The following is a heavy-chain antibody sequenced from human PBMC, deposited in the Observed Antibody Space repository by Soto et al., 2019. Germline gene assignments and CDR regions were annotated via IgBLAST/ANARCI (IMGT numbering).Heavy chain of an antibody. CDR3: AIDGSAVYRGWYDS. CDR1: GFTFSDYS. Sequence: PGGSLRLSCVASGFTFSDYSMTWVRQAPGKGLEWVSTVSSASTNIYYGDSVQGRFTISRDNPKRSVFLQMNSLRAEDTAIYYCAIDGSAVYRGWYDSWTQRTQVPVSS. V-gene: IGHV3-21*01. D-gene: IGHD6-19*01. J-gene: IGHJ5*01. CDR2: VSSASTNI.